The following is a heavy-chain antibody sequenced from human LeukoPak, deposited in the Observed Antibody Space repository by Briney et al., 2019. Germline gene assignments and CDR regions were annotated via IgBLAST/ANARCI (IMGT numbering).Heavy chain of an antibody. J-gene: IGHJ4*02. D-gene: IGHD3-10*01. V-gene: IGHV3-30*18. Sequence: GGSLRLSCAASGFTVSSYGMTWVRQAPGKGPEWVTTISYDGSDKYYADSVKGRFTISRDNAKNTVYLQMNSLRAEDTAVYYCAKEKQWKLYFFDHWGQGALVTVSS. CDR2: ISYDGSDK. CDR3: AKEKQWKLYFFDH. CDR1: GFTVSSYG.